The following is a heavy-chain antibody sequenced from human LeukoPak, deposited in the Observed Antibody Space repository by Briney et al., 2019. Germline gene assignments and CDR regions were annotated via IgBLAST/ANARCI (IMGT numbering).Heavy chain of an antibody. CDR1: GYTFTSYG. Sequence: ASVKVSCKASGYTFTSYGISWVRQAPGQGLEWIGWIVVGSGNTNYAQKFQDRVTITRDMSTETVYMEMSSLKSEDTAVYYCATDDQQMLLWGQGTLVVVSS. D-gene: IGHD6-13*01. CDR3: ATDDQQMLL. J-gene: IGHJ4*02. V-gene: IGHV1-58*02. CDR2: IVVGSGNT.